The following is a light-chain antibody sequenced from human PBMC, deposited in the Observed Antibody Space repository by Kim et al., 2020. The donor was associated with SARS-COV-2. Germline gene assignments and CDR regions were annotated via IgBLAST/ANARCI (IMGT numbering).Light chain of an antibody. CDR1: QSLTSKY. J-gene: IGKJ4*01. CDR3: QQYGRSLT. CDR2: DVS. Sequence: PGERATFSCRASQSLTSKYLAWYQQKPGQAPRLLIYDVSSRATGIPDRFSGSGSGTDFTLTINRLEPEDFAVYYCQQYGRSLTFGGGTKVDIK. V-gene: IGKV3-20*01.